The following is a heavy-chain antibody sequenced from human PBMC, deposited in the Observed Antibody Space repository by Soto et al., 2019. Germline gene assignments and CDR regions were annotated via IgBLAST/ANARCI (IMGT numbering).Heavy chain of an antibody. CDR3: ARDRGYSGYDYYYYYMDV. V-gene: IGHV3-53*04. J-gene: IGHJ6*03. CDR1: GFTVSSNY. D-gene: IGHD5-12*01. CDR2: IYSGGST. Sequence: GGSLRLSCAASGFTVSSNYMSWVRQAPGEGLEWVSVIYSGGSTYYADSVKGRFTISRHNSKNTLYLQMNSLRAEDTAVYYCARDRGYSGYDYYYYYMDVWGKGTTVTVSS.